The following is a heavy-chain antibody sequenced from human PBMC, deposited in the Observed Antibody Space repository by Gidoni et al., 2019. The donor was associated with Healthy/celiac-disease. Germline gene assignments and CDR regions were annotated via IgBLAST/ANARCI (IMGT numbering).Heavy chain of an antibody. CDR3: AILREGYGMDV. CDR1: GGSISSSSYY. D-gene: IGHD2-15*01. J-gene: IGHJ6*02. CDR2: IYYSGST. V-gene: IGHV4-39*01. Sequence: QLQLQESGPGLVKPSETLSLTCTVSGGSISSSSYYWGWIRQPPGKGLEWIGSIYYSGSTYYNPSLKSRVTISVDTSKNQFSLKLSSVTAADTAVYYCAILREGYGMDVWGQGTTVTVSS.